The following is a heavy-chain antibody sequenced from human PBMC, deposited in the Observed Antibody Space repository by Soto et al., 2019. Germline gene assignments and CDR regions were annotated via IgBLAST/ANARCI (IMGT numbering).Heavy chain of an antibody. D-gene: IGHD2-2*01. J-gene: IGHJ4*02. Sequence: GSLRLSCAASGFTFSSYAMSWVRQVPGKGLQWVSDISGSAGSTYYSDSVKGRFTISRDNSKNTLYLQMNSLRAEDTAVYYCAKDRVVVTGILDYWGLGILVTVSS. V-gene: IGHV3-23*01. CDR1: GFTFSSYA. CDR2: ISGSAGST. CDR3: AKDRVVVTGILDY.